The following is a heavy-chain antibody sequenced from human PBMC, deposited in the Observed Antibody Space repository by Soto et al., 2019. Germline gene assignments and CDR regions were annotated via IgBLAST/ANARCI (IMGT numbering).Heavy chain of an antibody. J-gene: IGHJ4*02. V-gene: IGHV3-66*01. Sequence: EVQLVESGGGLVQPGGSLRLSCAASGFTVSNSYMTWVRQAPGKGLEWVSVIYTAGSTFYADSVKGRFTISRDTSKNTVYLQMNSLRAEDTAVYYCARDMAKQGAYWGQGALVTVSS. D-gene: IGHD5-12*01. CDR3: ARDMAKQGAY. CDR1: GFTVSNSY. CDR2: IYTAGST.